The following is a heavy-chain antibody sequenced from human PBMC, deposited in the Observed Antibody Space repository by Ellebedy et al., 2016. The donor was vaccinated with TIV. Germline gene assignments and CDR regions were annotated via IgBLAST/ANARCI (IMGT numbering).Heavy chain of an antibody. CDR2: INAGNGNT. V-gene: IGHV1-3*01. J-gene: IGHJ4*02. CDR3: ARIRYSSGAADFDY. CDR1: GYTFTSYA. D-gene: IGHD6-25*01. Sequence: ASVKVSCKASGYTFTSYAMHWVRQAPGQRLEWMGWINAGNGNTKYSQKFQGRVTITRDTSASTAYMELSRLRSDDTAVYYCARIRYSSGAADFDYWGQGTLVTVSS.